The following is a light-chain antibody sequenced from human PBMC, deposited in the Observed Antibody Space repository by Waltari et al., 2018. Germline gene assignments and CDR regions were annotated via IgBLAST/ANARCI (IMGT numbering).Light chain of an antibody. CDR1: QSVRTN. Sequence: VLLTQSPASLSVSPGDTVILSCRASQSVRTNFVWYQQKAGQAPRTLIYGASTRASGVPSRFSGSGSETDFTLIISSLQSEDAAVYFCQQYYVWPPITFGGGTKLEI. V-gene: IGKV3-15*01. J-gene: IGKJ4*01. CDR3: QQYYVWPPIT. CDR2: GAS.